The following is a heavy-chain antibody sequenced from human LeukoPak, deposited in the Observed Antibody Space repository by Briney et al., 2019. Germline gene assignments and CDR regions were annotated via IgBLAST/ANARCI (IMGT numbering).Heavy chain of an antibody. CDR1: GESIRSSTYY. CDR2: IHSSGST. CDR3: ARTAY. J-gene: IGHJ4*02. Sequence: PSETLSLTCTVSGESIRSSTYYWGWIRQPPGKGLEWIGSIHSSGSTYYNPSLKSRVTISVDTSKNQFSLKLSSMSAVDTAVYYCARTAYWGQGTLATVSS. V-gene: IGHV4-39*01.